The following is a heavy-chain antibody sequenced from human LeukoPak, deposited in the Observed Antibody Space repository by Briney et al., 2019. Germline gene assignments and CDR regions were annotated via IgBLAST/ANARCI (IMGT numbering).Heavy chain of an antibody. J-gene: IGHJ3*02. CDR3: AKGNERRAFDI. D-gene: IGHD5-24*01. Sequence: GSLRLSCAASGFTFDDYAIHWVRQAPGRGLDWVSLISGDGDSTYYADSVKGRFTISRDNSKNSLYLQMNSLRTEDTALYYCAKGNERRAFDIWGQGTMVTVSS. CDR1: GFTFDDYA. CDR2: ISGDGDST. V-gene: IGHV3-43*02.